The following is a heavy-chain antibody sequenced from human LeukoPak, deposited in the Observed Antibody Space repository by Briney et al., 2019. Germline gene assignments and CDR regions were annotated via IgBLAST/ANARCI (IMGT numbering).Heavy chain of an antibody. J-gene: IGHJ4*02. CDR2: IDHRGTA. Sequence: SETLSLTFAVYGASYNAYYWSWIRQPPGKGLEWIGDIDHRGTATYNPSLKSRLTISADASKNQFSLKLNSETDADTAVYYCAVGITILGVAASFDSWGQGNLVIVSS. CDR1: GASYNAYY. V-gene: IGHV4-34*01. D-gene: IGHD3-3*01. CDR3: AVGITILGVAASFDS.